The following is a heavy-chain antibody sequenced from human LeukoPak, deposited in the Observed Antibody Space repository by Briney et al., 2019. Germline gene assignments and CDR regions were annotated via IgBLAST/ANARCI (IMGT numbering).Heavy chain of an antibody. CDR1: GYTFTDFG. D-gene: IGHD3-16*01. CDR3: VRDLGDAPGSFFDY. V-gene: IGHV1-18*01. Sequence: GASVKVSCTASGYTFTDFGISWVRQAPGQGLEWMGWSSAWNGNTNSVQKLQGRVTLTTDTSTRTAYMELRSLRFDDTAMYYCVRDLGDAPGSFFDYWGQGSLVIVSS. CDR2: SSAWNGNT. J-gene: IGHJ4*02.